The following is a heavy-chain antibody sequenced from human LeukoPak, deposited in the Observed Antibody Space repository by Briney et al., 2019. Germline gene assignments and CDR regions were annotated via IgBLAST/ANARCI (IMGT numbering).Heavy chain of an antibody. CDR3: ARGPYYFDY. Sequence: PGGSLRLSCAASGFTFSSYSMNWVRQAPGKGLEWVSYISSSSSTIYYADSVKGRFTISRDNAKNLLYLQMNSLRSDDTAVYYCARGPYYFDYWGQGTLVTVSS. J-gene: IGHJ4*02. CDR2: ISSSSSTI. CDR1: GFTFSSYS. V-gene: IGHV3-48*01.